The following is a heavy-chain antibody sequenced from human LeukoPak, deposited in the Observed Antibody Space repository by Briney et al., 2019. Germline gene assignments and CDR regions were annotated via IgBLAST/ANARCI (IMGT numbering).Heavy chain of an antibody. J-gene: IGHJ6*03. V-gene: IGHV1-58*02. CDR1: GFTFTSSA. CDR2: IVVGSGNT. CDR3: AASYYYYYMDV. Sequence: SVKVSCKASGFTFTSSAIQWVRRARGQRLEWIGWIVVGSGNTNYAQKFQERVTITRDMSTSTAYMELSSLRSEDTAVYYCAASYYYYYMDVWGKGTTVTVSS.